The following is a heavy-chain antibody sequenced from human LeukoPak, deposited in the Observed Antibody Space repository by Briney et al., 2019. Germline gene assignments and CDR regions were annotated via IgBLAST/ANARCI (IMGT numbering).Heavy chain of an antibody. CDR2: IKQDGSEK. Sequence: PGGSLRLSCAASGFTSSSYWMGWVRQAPGKGLEWVANIKQDGSEKYYVDSVKGRFTISRDNAKNSLYLQMNSLRAEDTAVYYCARDRYSSSWYPHYYYYYGMDVWGQGTTVTVSS. CDR3: ARDRYSSSWYPHYYYYYGMDV. J-gene: IGHJ6*02. V-gene: IGHV3-7*01. CDR1: GFTSSSYW. D-gene: IGHD6-13*01.